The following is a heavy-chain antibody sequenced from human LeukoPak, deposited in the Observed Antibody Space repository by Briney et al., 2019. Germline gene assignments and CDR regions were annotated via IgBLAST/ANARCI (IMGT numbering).Heavy chain of an antibody. CDR1: GFTFSSYA. J-gene: IGHJ4*02. Sequence: GRSLRLSCAASGFTFSSYAMHWVRQAPGKGLEWVAVISYDGSNKYYADSVKGRFTISRDNSKNTLYLQMNSLRAEDTAVYYCARDPWVRGVILFDYWGQGTLVTVSS. V-gene: IGHV3-30-3*01. CDR2: ISYDGSNK. CDR3: ARDPWVRGVILFDY. D-gene: IGHD3-10*01.